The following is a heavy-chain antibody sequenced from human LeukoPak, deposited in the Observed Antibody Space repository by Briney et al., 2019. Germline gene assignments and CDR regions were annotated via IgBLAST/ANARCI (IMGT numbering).Heavy chain of an antibody. D-gene: IGHD6-6*01. CDR2: MNPNSGNT. V-gene: IGHV1-8*01. CDR3: ARPGRGAARNWFDP. J-gene: IGHJ5*02. CDR1: GYTFSKYD. Sequence: ASVKVSCKASGYTFSKYDINWVRQATGQGLEWMGWMNPNSGNTGYAQKFQGRVTMTRNTSISTAYMELSSLRSEDTAVYYCARPGRGAARNWFDPWGQGTLVTVSS.